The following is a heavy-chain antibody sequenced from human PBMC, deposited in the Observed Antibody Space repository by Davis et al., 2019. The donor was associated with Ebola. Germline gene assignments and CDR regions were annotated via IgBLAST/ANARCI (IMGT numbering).Heavy chain of an antibody. J-gene: IGHJ4*02. D-gene: IGHD3-22*01. V-gene: IGHV4-34*01. CDR3: ARALYYYDSSGYYSY. CDR1: GGSFSGYY. Sequence: SETLSLTCAVYGGSFSGYYWRWIRQPPGTGLEWIGEINHSGSTNYNPSLKSRVTISVDTSKNQFSLKLSSVTAADTAVYYCARALYYYDSSGYYSYWGQGTLVTVSS. CDR2: INHSGST.